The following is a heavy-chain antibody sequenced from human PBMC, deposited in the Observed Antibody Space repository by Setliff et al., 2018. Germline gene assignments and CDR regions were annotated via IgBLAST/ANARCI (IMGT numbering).Heavy chain of an antibody. J-gene: IGHJ6*03. CDR3: ARTSRFGTTVWKGDYYMDV. D-gene: IGHD4-4*01. Sequence: ASVKVSCKASGYTFSSYAMGWMRQAPGQRLEWMGWINTNTGNPSYAQDFTGRLVFSLDTSVSTAYLQISSLKAEDSAVYYCARTSRFGTTVWKGDYYMDVWGKGTTVTVSS. CDR1: GYTFSSYA. V-gene: IGHV7-4-1*02. CDR2: INTNTGNP.